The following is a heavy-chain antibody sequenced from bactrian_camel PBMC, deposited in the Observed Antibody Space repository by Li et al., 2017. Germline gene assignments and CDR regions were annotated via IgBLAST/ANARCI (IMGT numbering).Heavy chain of an antibody. CDR1: RYTYKRNC. J-gene: IGHJ4*01. CDR3: AADQLYGTCRDVLDFPA. Sequence: HVQLVESGGGSAQAGGSLTLSCAAGRYTYKRNCMGWFRQRPGKDREGLAVLWIGGTTTTYADPVKGRFIITRDKAKDLVYLQMNGLQPEDTGMYYCAADQLYGTCRDVLDFPARGQGTQVTVS. V-gene: IGHV3-3*01. CDR2: LWIGGTTT. D-gene: IGHD7*01.